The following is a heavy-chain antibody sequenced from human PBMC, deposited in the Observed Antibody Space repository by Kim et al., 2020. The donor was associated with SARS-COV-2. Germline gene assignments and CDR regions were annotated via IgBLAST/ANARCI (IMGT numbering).Heavy chain of an antibody. V-gene: IGHV5-51*01. CDR3: ARQGGYSYGRAKPPPGFFDY. D-gene: IGHD5-18*01. CDR2: IYPGDSDT. CDR1: GYSFTSYW. Sequence: GESLKISCKGSGYSFTSYWIGWVRQMPGKGLEWMGIIYPGDSDTRYSPSFQGQVTISADKSISTAYLQWSSLKASDTAMYYCARQGGYSYGRAKPPPGFFDYWGQGTLVTVSS. J-gene: IGHJ4*02.